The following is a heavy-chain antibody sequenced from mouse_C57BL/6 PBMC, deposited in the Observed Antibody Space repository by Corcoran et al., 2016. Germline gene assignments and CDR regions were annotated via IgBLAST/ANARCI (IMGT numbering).Heavy chain of an antibody. CDR3: ARSYDWYFDV. J-gene: IGHJ1*03. CDR1: GYAFSSYW. D-gene: IGHD1-1*01. Sequence: QVQLQQSGAELVKPGASVKISCKASGYAFSSYWMNWVKQRTGKGLEWIGQIYPGDGDTNYNGKLKGKVTLTADKSSITAYMQLSSLTSEDSAVYFCARSYDWYFDVWGTGTTVTVSS. CDR2: IYPGDGDT. V-gene: IGHV1-80*01.